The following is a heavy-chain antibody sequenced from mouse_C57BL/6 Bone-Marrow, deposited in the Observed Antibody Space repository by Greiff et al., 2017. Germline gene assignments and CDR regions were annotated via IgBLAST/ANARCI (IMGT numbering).Heavy chain of an antibody. D-gene: IGHD1-1*01. CDR1: GFNIKDVY. CDR2: IDPENGDT. V-gene: IGHV14-4*01. Sequence: VQLKESGAELVRPGASVKLSCTASGFNIKDVYMHWVKQRPEQGLEWIGWIDPENGDTEYASKFQGKATITADTSSNTAYLQRSSLTSEDTAVYYCTTVVHYWGQGTTLTVSS. J-gene: IGHJ2*01. CDR3: TTVVHY.